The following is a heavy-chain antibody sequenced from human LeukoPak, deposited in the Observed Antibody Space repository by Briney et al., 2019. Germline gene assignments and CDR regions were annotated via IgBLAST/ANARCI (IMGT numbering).Heavy chain of an antibody. Sequence: GGSLRLSCAASGFTFSSHAMGWVRQAPGKGLEWVSTISESGTHTYYADSVKGRFTISRDNAKNSLYLQMNSLRAEDTAVYYCARGIVATIGLDYWGQGTLVTVSS. D-gene: IGHD5-12*01. J-gene: IGHJ4*02. CDR2: ISESGTHT. V-gene: IGHV3-21*01. CDR1: GFTFSSHA. CDR3: ARGIVATIGLDY.